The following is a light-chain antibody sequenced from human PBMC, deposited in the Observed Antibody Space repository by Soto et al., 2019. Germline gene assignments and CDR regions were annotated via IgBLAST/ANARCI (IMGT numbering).Light chain of an antibody. CDR1: QSVSSY. Sequence: EIELTQSPATLSLTPGERATLSCRASQSVSSYLAWYQQKPGQAPRLLIYDASNRATGIPARFSGSGSGTDFTLTISSLEPEDFAVYYCRQRSNWLPLTFGGGTKVEIK. CDR3: RQRSNWLPLT. J-gene: IGKJ4*01. CDR2: DAS. V-gene: IGKV3-11*01.